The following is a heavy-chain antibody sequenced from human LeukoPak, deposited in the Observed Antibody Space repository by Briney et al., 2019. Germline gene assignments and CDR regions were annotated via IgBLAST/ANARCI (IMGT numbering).Heavy chain of an antibody. CDR3: AKERRNTPQCLGSSCVQSTSIDY. J-gene: IGHJ4*02. Sequence: PGGSLRLSCAASGFTFSSYWMHWVRQAPGQGLEWVSSISSSSSYIYYADSVKGRFTISRDNSKNTLYLQTNSLRAEDTAVYYCAKERRNTPQCLGSSCVQSTSIDYWGQGTLVTVSS. CDR2: ISSSSSYI. D-gene: IGHD6-13*01. CDR1: GFTFSSYW. V-gene: IGHV3-21*01.